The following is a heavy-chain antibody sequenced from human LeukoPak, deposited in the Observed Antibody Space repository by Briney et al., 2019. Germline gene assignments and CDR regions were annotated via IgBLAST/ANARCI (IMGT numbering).Heavy chain of an antibody. Sequence: GGSLRLSCAASGFTFSSYSMNWVRQAPGKGLEWVSSISSSSSYIYYADSVKGRFTISRDNAKNSLYLQMNSLRAEDTAVYYCARARRVDAFDTWGQGTMVTVSS. J-gene: IGHJ3*02. V-gene: IGHV3-21*01. CDR2: ISSSSSYI. CDR1: GFTFSSYS. CDR3: ARARRVDAFDT.